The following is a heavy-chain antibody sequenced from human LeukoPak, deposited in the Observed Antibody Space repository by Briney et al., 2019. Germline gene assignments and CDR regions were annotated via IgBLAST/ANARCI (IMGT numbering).Heavy chain of an antibody. CDR1: GFTFSSYG. J-gene: IGHJ4*02. Sequence: GGSLRLSCAASGFTFSSYGMHWVRQAPGKGLEWISAISVSDTTYYADSVKGRFTISRDNSKNTLYLQMNSLRAEDTAVYYCALSGGSNWYGLECWGQGTLVTVSS. CDR2: ISVSDTT. CDR3: ALSGGSNWYGLEC. V-gene: IGHV3-23*01. D-gene: IGHD6-13*01.